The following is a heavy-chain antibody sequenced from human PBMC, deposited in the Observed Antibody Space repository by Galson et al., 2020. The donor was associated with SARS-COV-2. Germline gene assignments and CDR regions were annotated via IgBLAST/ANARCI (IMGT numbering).Heavy chain of an antibody. CDR2: IRSRTNNYAT. Sequence: GESLKISCAASGFVFNDYPMHWVRQASGKGLEWVGRIRSRTNNYATTYAASVKGRFTISRDDSKNTAFLQMNSLKIEDTAVYYCTRVPPNSNSFGDAFDIWGHGTMVTVSS. CDR3: TRVPPNSNSFGDAFDI. V-gene: IGHV3-73*01. CDR1: GFVFNDYP. J-gene: IGHJ3*02. D-gene: IGHD6-6*01.